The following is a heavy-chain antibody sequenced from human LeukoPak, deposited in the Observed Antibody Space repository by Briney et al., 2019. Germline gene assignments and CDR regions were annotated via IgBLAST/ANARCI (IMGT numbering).Heavy chain of an antibody. D-gene: IGHD1-26*01. J-gene: IGHJ4*02. Sequence: GGSLRLSCAASGFTFSSYAMHWVRQAPGKGLEWVAVISYDGSNKYYADSVKGRFTISRDNSKNTLYLQMNSLRAEDTAVYYCARAPLGSYDYWGQGTLVTVSS. CDR1: GFTFSSYA. V-gene: IGHV3-30-3*01. CDR2: ISYDGSNK. CDR3: ARAPLGSYDY.